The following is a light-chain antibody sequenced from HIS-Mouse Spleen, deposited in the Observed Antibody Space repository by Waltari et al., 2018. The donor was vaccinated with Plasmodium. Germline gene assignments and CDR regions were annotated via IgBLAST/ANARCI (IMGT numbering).Light chain of an antibody. CDR1: SSDVGSYNL. J-gene: IGLJ2*01. Sequence: QSALTQPASVSGSPGRSITISCTGTSSDVGSYNLFPWYQQHPGKAPKLMIYEGSKRPSGVSNRFSGSKSGNTASLTISGLQAEDEADYYCCSYAGSSTFVVFGGGTKLTVL. CDR3: CSYAGSSTFVV. CDR2: EGS. V-gene: IGLV2-23*03.